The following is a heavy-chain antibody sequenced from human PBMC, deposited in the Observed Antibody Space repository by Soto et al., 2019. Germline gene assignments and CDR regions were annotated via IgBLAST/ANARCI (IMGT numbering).Heavy chain of an antibody. Sequence: SETLSLTCTVSGGSVSSGSYYWSWIRQPPGKGLEWIGYIYYSGSTNYNPSLKSRVTISVDTSKNQFSLKLSSVTAADTAVYYCAREGVAFDYWGQGTLVTVSS. CDR1: GGSVSSGSYY. CDR3: AREGVAFDY. J-gene: IGHJ4*02. V-gene: IGHV4-61*01. CDR2: IYYSGST.